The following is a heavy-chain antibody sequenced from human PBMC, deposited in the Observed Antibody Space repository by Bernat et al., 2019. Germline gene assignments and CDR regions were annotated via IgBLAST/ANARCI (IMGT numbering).Heavy chain of an antibody. D-gene: IGHD3-10*01. J-gene: IGHJ6*02. Sequence: QVQLVQSGAEVKKPGASVKVSCKASGYTFTSYGISWVRQAPGQGLEWMGWISAYNGNTNYAQKLQGRVTMTTDTSTSTAYLELRSLRSDDTAVYYCAREHAFGFGEPIPGLSYYYGMDVWGQGTTVTVSS. CDR2: ISAYNGNT. CDR3: AREHAFGFGEPIPGLSYYYGMDV. V-gene: IGHV1-18*01. CDR1: GYTFTSYG.